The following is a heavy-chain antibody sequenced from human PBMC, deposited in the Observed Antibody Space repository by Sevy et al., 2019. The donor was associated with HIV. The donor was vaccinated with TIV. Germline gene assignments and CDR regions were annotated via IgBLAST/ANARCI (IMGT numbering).Heavy chain of an antibody. V-gene: IGHV3-21*01. J-gene: IGHJ3*02. CDR2: ISNSGTYI. Sequence: GGSLRLSCAASGFTFSNYIINWVRQAPGKGLEWVSSISNSGTYIYYEDSVKGRFTISRDNTKNSLYLQMNSLRAEDTAVYYCGGYEEDTTLVNAFDSWGQGTMVTVSS. CDR3: GGYEEDTTLVNAFDS. D-gene: IGHD5-18*01. CDR1: GFTFSNYI.